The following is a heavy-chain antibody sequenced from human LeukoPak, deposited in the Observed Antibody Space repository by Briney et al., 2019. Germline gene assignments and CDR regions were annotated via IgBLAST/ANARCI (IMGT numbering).Heavy chain of an antibody. D-gene: IGHD3-22*01. CDR3: ARVYYYDNSGYGKDYFDY. CDR1: GGSISSGDYY. J-gene: IGHJ4*02. V-gene: IGHV4-30-4*01. Sequence: PSETLSLTCTVSGGSISSGDYYWSWIRQPPGKGLEWIGYIYYSGSTYYNPSLKSRVTISVDTSKNQFSLKLSSATAADTAVYYCARVYYYDNSGYGKDYFDYWGQGTLVTVSS. CDR2: IYYSGST.